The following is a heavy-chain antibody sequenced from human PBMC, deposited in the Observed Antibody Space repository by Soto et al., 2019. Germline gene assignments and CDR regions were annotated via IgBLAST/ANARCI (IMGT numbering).Heavy chain of an antibody. CDR2: IIPRSATS. CDR3: AREGLVLVPTTVNSDYYYYAMDV. J-gene: IGHJ6*02. Sequence: SVKVSCKVSGYSLSQLSIQWARQAPGQGLEWMGGIIPRSATSNYAQKFQGRITITADESTSTAYMELSSLRSEDTAVYYCAREGLVLVPTTVNSDYYYYAMDVWGQGTTVTVSS. V-gene: IGHV1-69*13. D-gene: IGHD2-2*01. CDR1: GYSLSQLS.